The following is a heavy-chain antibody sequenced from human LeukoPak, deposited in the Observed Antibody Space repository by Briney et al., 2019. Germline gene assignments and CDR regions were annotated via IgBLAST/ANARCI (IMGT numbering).Heavy chain of an antibody. J-gene: IGHJ4*02. V-gene: IGHV1-46*01. Sequence: ASVKVSCKASGYTFTSYYMHWVRQAPGQGLEWMGIINPNGGSTSYAQKFQGRVTMTRDTSTSTVYMELSSLRSEDTAVYYCARVLLAGGFDYWGQGTLVTVSS. CDR2: INPNGGST. CDR1: GYTFTSYY. CDR3: ARVLLAGGFDY. D-gene: IGHD2-15*01.